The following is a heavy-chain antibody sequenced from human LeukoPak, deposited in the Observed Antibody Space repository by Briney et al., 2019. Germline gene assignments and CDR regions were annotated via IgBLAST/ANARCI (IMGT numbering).Heavy chain of an antibody. J-gene: IGHJ3*02. D-gene: IGHD4-17*01. V-gene: IGHV3-48*03. CDR3: ARLPVTTNAAFDI. Sequence: GGTLRLSCAASGFTFSSSEMNWVCQGPGKGLERVSYISSSGGTIYSEDTVTGRFTISRANAKTSLYLQMHSLSAEDTAVYYCARLPVTTNAAFDIWGQGTMVSVSS. CDR1: GFTFSSSE. CDR2: ISSSGGTI.